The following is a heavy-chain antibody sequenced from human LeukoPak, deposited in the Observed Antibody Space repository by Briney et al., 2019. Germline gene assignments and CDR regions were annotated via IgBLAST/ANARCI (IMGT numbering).Heavy chain of an antibody. V-gene: IGHV4-59*01. D-gene: IGHD3-22*01. J-gene: IGHJ4*02. CDR2: IYHSGST. CDR1: GGSISSYY. CDR3: ASLNYYDSSGYYFDY. Sequence: SETLSLTCTVSGGSISSYYWSWIRQPPGKGLEWIGYIYHSGSTNYNPSLKSRVTISVDTSKNQFSLKLSSVTAADTAVYYCASLNYYDSSGYYFDYWGQGTLVTVSS.